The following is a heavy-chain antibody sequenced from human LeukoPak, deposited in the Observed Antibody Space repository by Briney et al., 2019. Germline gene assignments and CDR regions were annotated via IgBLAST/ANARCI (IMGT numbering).Heavy chain of an antibody. CDR3: ARRPYGDYSLNWFDP. J-gene: IGHJ5*02. Sequence: ASVKVSCKASGYTFVGYYLHWVRQAPGQGLEWMAWIDPYTGNTHYAQKFQGRITVTRDTSISTTYMELSSLRSEDTAVYYCARRPYGDYSLNWFDPWGQGTLVTVSS. CDR1: GYTFVGYY. V-gene: IGHV1-2*02. D-gene: IGHD4-17*01. CDR2: IDPYTGNT.